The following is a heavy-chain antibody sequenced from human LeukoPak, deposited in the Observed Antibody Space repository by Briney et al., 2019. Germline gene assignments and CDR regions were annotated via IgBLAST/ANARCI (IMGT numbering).Heavy chain of an antibody. V-gene: IGHV1-18*01. Sequence: GASVKVSCKASGYTFTSYGISWVRQAPGQGLEWMGWISAYNGNTNYAQKLQGRVTMTTDTSTSTAYMELRSLRSDDTAVYYCARDARMITFGGVIVIRDAFDIWGRGTMVTVSS. CDR2: ISAYNGNT. J-gene: IGHJ3*02. CDR1: GYTFTSYG. D-gene: IGHD3-16*02. CDR3: ARDARMITFGGVIVIRDAFDI.